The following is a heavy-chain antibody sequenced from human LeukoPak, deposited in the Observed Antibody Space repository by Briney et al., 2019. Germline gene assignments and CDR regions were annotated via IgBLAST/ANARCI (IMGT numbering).Heavy chain of an antibody. J-gene: IGHJ3*02. V-gene: IGHV4-4*07. Sequence: PSETLSLTCTVSGGSISSYYWSWIRQPAGKGLEWIGRIYTSGSTNYNPSLKSRVTMSVDTSKNQFSLKLSSVTAADTAVYYCAREARVYDYVWGSYRYRVPNAFDIWSQGTMVTVSS. CDR3: AREARVYDYVWGSYRYRVPNAFDI. CDR1: GGSISSYY. D-gene: IGHD3-16*02. CDR2: IYTSGST.